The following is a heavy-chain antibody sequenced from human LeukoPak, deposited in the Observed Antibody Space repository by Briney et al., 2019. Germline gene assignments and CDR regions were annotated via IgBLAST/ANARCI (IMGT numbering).Heavy chain of an antibody. Sequence: GGSLRLSCAASGFNFSSYWMNWVRQAPGKGLEWVGRIKSKTDGGTTDYAAPVKGRFTISRDDSKNTLYLQMNSLKTEDTAVYYCTTASPVLITMIVVVDSKPYWGQGTLVTVSS. D-gene: IGHD3-22*01. J-gene: IGHJ4*02. CDR2: IKSKTDGGTT. CDR1: GFNFSSYW. V-gene: IGHV3-15*01. CDR3: TTASPVLITMIVVVDSKPY.